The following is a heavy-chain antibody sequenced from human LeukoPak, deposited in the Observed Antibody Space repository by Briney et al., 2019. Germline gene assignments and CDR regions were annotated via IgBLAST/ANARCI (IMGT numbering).Heavy chain of an antibody. J-gene: IGHJ3*02. CDR1: GGTFSSYA. V-gene: IGHV1-69*01. CDR3: AREGNPGRRAFDI. Sequence: SVKVSCKASGGTFSSYAISSVRQAPGQGLEWMGGIIPIFGTANYAQKFQGRVTITADESTSTAYMELSSLRSEDTAVYYCAREGNPGRRAFDIWGQGTMVTVSS. D-gene: IGHD4-23*01. CDR2: IIPIFGTA.